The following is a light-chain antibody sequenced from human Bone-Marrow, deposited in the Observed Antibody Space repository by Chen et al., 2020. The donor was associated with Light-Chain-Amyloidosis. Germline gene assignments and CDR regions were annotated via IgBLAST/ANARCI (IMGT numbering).Light chain of an antibody. CDR1: QSVTSSY. CDR3: HQRNNWPFT. J-gene: IGKJ3*01. CDR2: GAS. V-gene: IGKV3D-20*02. Sequence: EIVLTQSPGTLSLSPGERATLSCRASQSVTSSYLAWYQQKPGQAPRLLIYGASNRATGIPDRFSGSGSGTDFTLTISSLEPEDFAVYYCHQRNNWPFTFGPGTTVDIK.